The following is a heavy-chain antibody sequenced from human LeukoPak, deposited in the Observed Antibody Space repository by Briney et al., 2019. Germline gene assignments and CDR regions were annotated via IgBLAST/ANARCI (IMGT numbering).Heavy chain of an antibody. CDR2: IRAGSEYT. CDR1: GFTFSTYS. CDR3: AKSFLELEAYDYYMDV. D-gene: IGHD1-7*01. V-gene: IGHV3-23*01. Sequence: GGSLRLSCRASGFTFSTYSMNWVRQAPGGGLEWVSVIRAGSEYTYYADSVKGRFTISRDNSKKTLYLQMNSLRAEDTAVYYCAKSFLELEAYDYYMDVWGKGTTVTVSS. J-gene: IGHJ6*03.